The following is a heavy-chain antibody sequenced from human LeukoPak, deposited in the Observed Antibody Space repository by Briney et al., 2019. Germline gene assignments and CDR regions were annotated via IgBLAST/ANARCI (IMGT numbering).Heavy chain of an antibody. D-gene: IGHD2-21*01. Sequence: ASVKVSCKASGHTFTSYYMHWVRQAPGQGLEWMGIINPSGGSTSYAQKLQGRVTMTTDTSTSTAYMELRSLRSDDTAVYYCARNRMGYCGGDCYSRWFDPWGQGTLVTVSS. CDR3: ARNRMGYCGGDCYSRWFDP. CDR1: GHTFTSYY. CDR2: INPSGGST. J-gene: IGHJ5*02. V-gene: IGHV1-46*01.